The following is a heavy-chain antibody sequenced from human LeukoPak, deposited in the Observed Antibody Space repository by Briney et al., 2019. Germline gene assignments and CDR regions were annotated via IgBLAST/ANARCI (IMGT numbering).Heavy chain of an antibody. CDR3: AKLLGSGSYYYYYYYGMDV. CDR1: GFTFSSYA. CDR2: ISGSGGST. V-gene: IGHV3-23*01. D-gene: IGHD3-10*01. J-gene: IGHJ6*04. Sequence: GGSLRLSCAASGFTFSSYAMSWVRQAPGKGLEWVSAISGSGGSTYYADSVRGRFAISRDNSKNTLYLQMNSLRAEDTAVYYCAKLLGSGSYYYYYYYGMDVWGKGTTVTVSS.